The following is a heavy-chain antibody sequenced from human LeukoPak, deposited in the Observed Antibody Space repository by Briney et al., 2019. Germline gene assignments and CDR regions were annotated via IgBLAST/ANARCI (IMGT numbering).Heavy chain of an antibody. V-gene: IGHV4-39*07. CDR1: GDSITSTSYF. CDR2: IYYSGST. CDR3: ARERIAVDGTTSDAFDI. D-gene: IGHD6-13*01. Sequence: SETLSLTCTVSGDSITSTSYFWGWIRQPPGTGLEWLGSIYYSGSTYYNPSLKSRVTISVDTSKNQFSLKLSSVTAADTAVYYCARERIAVDGTTSDAFDIWGRGTMVTVSS. J-gene: IGHJ3*02.